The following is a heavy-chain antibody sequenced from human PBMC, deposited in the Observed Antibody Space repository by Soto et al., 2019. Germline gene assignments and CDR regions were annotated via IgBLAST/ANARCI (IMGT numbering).Heavy chain of an antibody. J-gene: IGHJ6*02. CDR2: ISSSSSYI. CDR3: ARDRNGITIFGVVLREGYYYYYGMDV. CDR1: GFTFSSYS. D-gene: IGHD3-3*01. V-gene: IGHV3-21*01. Sequence: EVQLVESGGGLVKPGGSLRLSCAASGFTFSSYSMNWVRQAPGKGLEWVSSISSSSSYIYYADSVKGRFTISRDNAKNSLYLQMNSLRAEDTAVYYCARDRNGITIFGVVLREGYYYYYGMDVWGQGTTVTVSS.